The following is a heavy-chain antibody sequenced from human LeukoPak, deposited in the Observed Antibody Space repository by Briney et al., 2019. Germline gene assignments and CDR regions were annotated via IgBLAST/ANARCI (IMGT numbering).Heavy chain of an antibody. CDR1: GASIRSYY. CDR3: AVGGYYDYVWGSYRPTLGY. D-gene: IGHD3-16*02. J-gene: IGHJ4*02. V-gene: IGHV4-34*01. Sequence: SETLSLTCTVSGASIRSYYWSWIRQPPGKGLEWIGEINHSGSTNYNPSLKSRVTISVDTSKNQFSLKLSSVTAADTAVYYCAVGGYYDYVWGSYRPTLGYWGQGTLVTVSS. CDR2: INHSGST.